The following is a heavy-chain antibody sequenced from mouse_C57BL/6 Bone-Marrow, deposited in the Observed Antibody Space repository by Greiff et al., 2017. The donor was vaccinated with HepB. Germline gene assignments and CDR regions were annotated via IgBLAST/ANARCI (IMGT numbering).Heavy chain of an antibody. CDR3: ARRSTMAPFAY. CDR1: GYTFTDYY. CDR2: LYPGSGNT. J-gene: IGHJ3*01. V-gene: IGHV1-76*01. D-gene: IGHD2-1*01. Sequence: QVQLQQSGAELVRPGASVKLSCKASGYTFTDYYINWVKQRPGQGLEWIARLYPGSGNTYYNEKFKGKATLTAEKSSSTAYMQLSSLTSEDSAVYFCARRSTMAPFAYWGQGTLVTVSA.